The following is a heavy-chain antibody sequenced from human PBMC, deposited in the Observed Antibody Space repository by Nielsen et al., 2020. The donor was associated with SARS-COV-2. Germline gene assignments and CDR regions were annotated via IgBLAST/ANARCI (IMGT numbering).Heavy chain of an antibody. J-gene: IGHJ6*03. V-gene: IGHV3-11*01. CDR2: ISSSGSTI. Sequence: WIRQPPGKGLEWVSYISSSGSTIYYADSVKGRFTISRDNAKNSLYLQMNSLRAEDTALYHCAREVGDCSSTSCIIFNYYYYYYMDVWGKGTTVTVSS. D-gene: IGHD2-2*01. CDR3: AREVGDCSSTSCIIFNYYYYYYMDV.